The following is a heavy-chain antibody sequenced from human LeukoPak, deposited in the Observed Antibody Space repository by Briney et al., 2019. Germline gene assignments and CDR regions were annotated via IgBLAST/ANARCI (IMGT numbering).Heavy chain of an antibody. J-gene: IGHJ4*02. CDR3: ARIPCSGGSREWSNYDY. CDR1: GFSLRTSGMC. D-gene: IGHD2-15*01. V-gene: IGHV2-70*11. CDR2: IDWDDDK. Sequence: RESGPALVKPTQTLTLTCTFSGFSLRTSGMCVSWIRQPPGKALEWLARIDWDDDKYYSTSLKTRLTISKDTSKNQVVLTMTNMDPVDTATYYCARIPCSGGSREWSNYDYWGQGTLVTVSS.